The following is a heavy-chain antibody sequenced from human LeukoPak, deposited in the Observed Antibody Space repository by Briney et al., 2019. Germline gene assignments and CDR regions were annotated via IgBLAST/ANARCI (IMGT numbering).Heavy chain of an antibody. J-gene: IGHJ4*02. CDR3: ARGLGTTVTNEYYYDSSGYYDGGLDY. CDR1: GFTVSSNY. V-gene: IGHV3-53*01. CDR2: IYSGGST. D-gene: IGHD3-22*01. Sequence: GGSLRLSCAASGFTVSSNYMSWVRQAPGKGLEWVSVIYSGGSTYYADSVKGRFTISRDNSKNTVSLQMNSLRAEDTAVYYCARGLGTTVTNEYYYDSSGYYDGGLDYWGQGILVTVSS.